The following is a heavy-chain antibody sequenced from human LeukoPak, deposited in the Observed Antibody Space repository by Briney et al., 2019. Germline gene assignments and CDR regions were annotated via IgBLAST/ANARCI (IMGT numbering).Heavy chain of an antibody. V-gene: IGHV3-23*01. D-gene: IGHD2-21*02. CDR1: GFTFRSYA. Sequence: PGGSLRLSCAASGFTFRSYAMTWVRQAPGKGPEWVSSISDSGTSTYYADSVKGRFTISRDNSKNTLYLQMNSLRAEDTAVYYCAKQVCGADCYYYYGMDVWGQGTTVTVSS. CDR3: AKQVCGADCYYYYGMDV. J-gene: IGHJ6*02. CDR2: ISDSGTST.